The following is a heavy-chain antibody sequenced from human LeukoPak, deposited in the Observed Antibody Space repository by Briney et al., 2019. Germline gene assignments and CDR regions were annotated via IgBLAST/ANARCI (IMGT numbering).Heavy chain of an antibody. CDR1: GGSISSYY. D-gene: IGHD5-18*01. CDR3: ARELGYSYGYVNYYYYMDV. CDR2: IYYSGST. Sequence: SETLSLTCTVSGGSISSYYWSWIRQPPGKGLEWIGDIYYSGSTNYNPSLKSRVTISVDTSKNQFSLKLSSVIAADKAVYYCARELGYSYGYVNYYYYMDVWGKGTTVTVSS. J-gene: IGHJ6*03. V-gene: IGHV4-59*01.